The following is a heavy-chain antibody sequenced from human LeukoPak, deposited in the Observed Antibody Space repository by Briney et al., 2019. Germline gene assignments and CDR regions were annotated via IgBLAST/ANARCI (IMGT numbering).Heavy chain of an antibody. D-gene: IGHD3-10*01. CDR3: AREATMVQGVFYYYYYMDV. CDR1: GFTFSDYY. V-gene: IGHV3-11*01. J-gene: IGHJ6*03. Sequence: GGSLRLSCAASGFTFSDYYMSWIRQAPGKGLEWVSYISSSGSTIYYADSVKGRFTISRDNAKNSLYLQMNSLRAEDTAVYYCAREATMVQGVFYYYYYMDVWGKGTTVTVSS. CDR2: ISSSGSTI.